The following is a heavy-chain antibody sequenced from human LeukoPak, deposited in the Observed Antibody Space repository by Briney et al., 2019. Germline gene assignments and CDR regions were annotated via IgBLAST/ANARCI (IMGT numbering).Heavy chain of an antibody. D-gene: IGHD2-8*02. J-gene: IGHJ5*02. V-gene: IGHV1-2*02. Sequence: ASVKVSCKASGYTFTSYFMHWVRQAPGQGLEWMGWINVNSGATKYAQKFQGRVTMTRDTSVSTAYMDLSSLRSDDTAVYYCAADNTGNPPYDPWGRGTLVTVSS. CDR3: AADNTGNPPYDP. CDR2: INVNSGAT. CDR1: GYTFTSYF.